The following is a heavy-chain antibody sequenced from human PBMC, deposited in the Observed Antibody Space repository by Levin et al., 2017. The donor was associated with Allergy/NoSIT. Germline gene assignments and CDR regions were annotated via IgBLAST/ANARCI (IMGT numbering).Heavy chain of an antibody. J-gene: IGHJ5*02. Sequence: GGSLRLSCAASGFTFSSYAMHWVRQAPGKGLEYVSAISSNGGSTYYANSVKGRFTISRDNSKNTLYLQMGSLRAEDMAVYYCARDRGWVVGLSNWFDPWCQGTLVTVSS. D-gene: IGHD3-10*01. CDR1: GFTFSSYA. CDR2: ISSNGGST. CDR3: ARDRGWVVGLSNWFDP. V-gene: IGHV3-64*01.